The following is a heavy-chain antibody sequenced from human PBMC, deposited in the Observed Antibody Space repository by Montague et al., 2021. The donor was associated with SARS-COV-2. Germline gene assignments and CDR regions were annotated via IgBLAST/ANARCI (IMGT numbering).Heavy chain of an antibody. D-gene: IGHD5-18*01. J-gene: IGHJ6*02. Sequence: CAISGDSVSSNSAAWNWIRQSPSGGLEWLGGTYYRSKWYNDYAVSVKSRITINPDTSKNQFSLQLNSVTPEDTAVYYCARDTRIQLWFDRDYYYGMDVWGQGTTVTVSS. CDR1: GDSVSSNSAA. CDR3: ARDTRIQLWFDRDYYYGMDV. CDR2: TYYRSKWYN. V-gene: IGHV6-1*01.